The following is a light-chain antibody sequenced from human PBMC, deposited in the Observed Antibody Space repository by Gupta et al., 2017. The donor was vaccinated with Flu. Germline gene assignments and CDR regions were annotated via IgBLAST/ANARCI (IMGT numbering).Light chain of an antibody. V-gene: IGLV2-14*01. CDR1: SSDIGGYHF. CDR3: SSYTSSNTLV. CDR2: EFT. J-gene: IGLJ3*02. Sequence: QSALTQPASVSGSPGQSITISCTGTSSDIGGYHFFSWYQRHPGKAPNLIIFEFTNRPSGVSNRFSGSKSGNTASLTISGLQAEDEADYYCSSYTSSNTLVFGGGTKVTVL.